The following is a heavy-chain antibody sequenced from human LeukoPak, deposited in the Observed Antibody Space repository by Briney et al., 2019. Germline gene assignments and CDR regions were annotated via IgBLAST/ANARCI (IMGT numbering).Heavy chain of an antibody. V-gene: IGHV1-69*13. CDR1: GGTFSSYA. D-gene: IGHD2-21*02. J-gene: IGHJ4*02. CDR3: ARARCGGDCYLDY. Sequence: SVKVSCKASGGTFSSYAISWVRQAPGQGLEWMGGIIPIFGTANYAQRFQGRVTITADESTSTAYMELSSLRSEDTAVYYCARARCGGDCYLDYWGQGTLVTVSS. CDR2: IIPIFGTA.